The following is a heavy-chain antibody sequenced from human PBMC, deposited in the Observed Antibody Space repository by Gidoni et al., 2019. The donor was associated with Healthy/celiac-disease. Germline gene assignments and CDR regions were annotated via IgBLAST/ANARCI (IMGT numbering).Heavy chain of an antibody. V-gene: IGHV1-69*06. CDR2: IIPIFGTA. CDR3: ASCIAAAGAYYYYGMDV. Sequence: QVQLVQSGAEVTKPGSSVKVSCKASGGTFSSYAISWVRQTPGQGLEWMGGIIPIFGTANYAQKFQGRVTITADKSTSTAYMELSSLRSEDTAVYYCASCIAAAGAYYYYGMDVWGQGTTVTVSS. D-gene: IGHD6-13*01. J-gene: IGHJ6*02. CDR1: GGTFSSYA.